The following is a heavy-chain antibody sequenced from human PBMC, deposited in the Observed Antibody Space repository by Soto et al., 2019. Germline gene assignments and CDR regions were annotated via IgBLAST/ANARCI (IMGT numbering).Heavy chain of an antibody. CDR2: IYYSGST. V-gene: IGHV4-31*03. J-gene: IGHJ6*02. Sequence: SETLSLTCTVSGGSISSGGYYWSWIRQHPGKSLEWIGYIYYSGSTYYNPSLKSRVTISVDTSKNQFSLKLSSVTAADTAVYYCARDRDGYNRAYGMDVWGQGTTVTVSS. D-gene: IGHD5-12*01. CDR1: GGSISSGGYY. CDR3: ARDRDGYNRAYGMDV.